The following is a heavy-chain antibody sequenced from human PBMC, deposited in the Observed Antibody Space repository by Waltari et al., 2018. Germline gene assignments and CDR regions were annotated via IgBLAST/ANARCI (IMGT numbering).Heavy chain of an antibody. CDR3: AVGRGIFDI. J-gene: IGHJ3*02. V-gene: IGHV4-39*01. CDR2: IYYSGIT. Sequence: LQLQESGPGLVKPSETLSRTCTVSPGSITTYGYYRGWIRQPPGKGLEWIGSIYYSGITYYDPSLESRVIISIDTSESRISLRLNSVTAADTAVYYCAVGRGIFDIWGQGTVVTVSS. D-gene: IGHD6-13*01. CDR1: PGSITTYGYY.